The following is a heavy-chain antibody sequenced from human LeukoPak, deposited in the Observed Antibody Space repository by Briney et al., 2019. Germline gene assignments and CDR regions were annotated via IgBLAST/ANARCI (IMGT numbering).Heavy chain of an antibody. V-gene: IGHV1-46*01. Sequence: ASVKVSCKASGYTFTSYYMHRVRQAPGQGLEWMGIINPSGGSTSYAQKFQGRVTMTRDTSTSTVYMELSSLRSEDTAVYYCARDRGRYFDWLSWFDPWGQGTLVTVSS. CDR1: GYTFTSYY. CDR3: ARDRGRYFDWLSWFDP. D-gene: IGHD3-9*01. CDR2: INPSGGST. J-gene: IGHJ5*02.